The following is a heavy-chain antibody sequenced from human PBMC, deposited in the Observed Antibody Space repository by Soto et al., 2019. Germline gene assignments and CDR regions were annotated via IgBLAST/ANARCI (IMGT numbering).Heavy chain of an antibody. V-gene: IGHV1-69*08. CDR3: ATDECGAGRVGVHS. CDR2: IVPTLRIT. Sequence: QVQLVQSGAEVKKPGASLRVSCETSGGTSTIYTITWVRQAPGQGLQWMGRIVPTLRITNYAQEFQGRLTITAASSTSTAHIERTSLTAEDTAVYYCATDECGAGRVGVHSWGQGTLVTVSS. J-gene: IGHJ5*02. CDR1: GGTSTIYT. D-gene: IGHD1-26*01.